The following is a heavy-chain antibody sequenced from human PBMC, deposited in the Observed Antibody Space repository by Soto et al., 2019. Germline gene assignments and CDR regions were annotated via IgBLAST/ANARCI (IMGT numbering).Heavy chain of an antibody. CDR2: ISYDETNK. V-gene: IGHV3-30*18. CDR3: AKDPNPNSGTLNWFDS. CDR1: GFTFSTYG. D-gene: IGHD1-26*01. Sequence: QVQLVESGGGVVQPGRSLRLSCAASGFTFSTYGMHWVRQAPGKGLEWVAVISYDETNKNCADSVQGRFTVSRDNSKNTLYLQMNSLRVDDTGVYYCAKDPNPNSGTLNWFDSWGQGTLVTVSS. J-gene: IGHJ5*01.